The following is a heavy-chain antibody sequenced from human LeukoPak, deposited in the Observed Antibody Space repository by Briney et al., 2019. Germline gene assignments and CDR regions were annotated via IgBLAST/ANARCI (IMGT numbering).Heavy chain of an antibody. D-gene: IGHD6-13*01. CDR1: GYTFTSYC. J-gene: IGHJ6*04. Sequence: VKVSCKASGYTFTSYCISWVRQAPGQGLEWMGWISAYNGNTNYAQKLQGRVTMTTDTSTSTAYMELRSLRSDDTAVYYCARAKQQLGSGYYYYGMDVWGRGTTVTVSS. CDR2: ISAYNGNT. CDR3: ARAKQQLGSGYYYYGMDV. V-gene: IGHV1-18*04.